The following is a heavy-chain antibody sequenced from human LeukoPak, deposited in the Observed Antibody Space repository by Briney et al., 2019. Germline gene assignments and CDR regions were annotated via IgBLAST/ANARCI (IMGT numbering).Heavy chain of an antibody. CDR1: GGSISSSSYY. V-gene: IGHV4-39*07. CDR2: IYYSGST. CDR3: ARDRGDGYNSWFNP. Sequence: PSETLSLTCTVSGGSISSSSYYWGWIRQPPGKGLEWIGSIYYSGSTYYNPSLKSRVTISVDTSKNQFSLKLSSVTAADTAVYYCARDRGDGYNSWFNPWGQGTLVTVSS. J-gene: IGHJ5*02. D-gene: IGHD5-24*01.